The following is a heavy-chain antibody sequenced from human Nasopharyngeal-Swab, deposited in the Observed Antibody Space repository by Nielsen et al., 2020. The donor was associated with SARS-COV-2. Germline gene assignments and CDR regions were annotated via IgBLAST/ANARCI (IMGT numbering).Heavy chain of an antibody. D-gene: IGHD6-6*01. Sequence: WIRQPPGKGLEWVAVIWYDGSNKYYADSVKGRFTISRDNSKNTLYLQMSSLRAEDTAVYYCARDWTRYSSSPQTWFDPWGQGTLVTVSS. CDR3: ARDWTRYSSSPQTWFDP. J-gene: IGHJ5*02. CDR2: IWYDGSNK. V-gene: IGHV3-33*01.